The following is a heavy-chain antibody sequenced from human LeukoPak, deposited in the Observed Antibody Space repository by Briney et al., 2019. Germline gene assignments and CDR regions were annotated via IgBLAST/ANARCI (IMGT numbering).Heavy chain of an antibody. D-gene: IGHD3-3*01. Sequence: ASVTVSCKASGYTFTGYYMHWVQQAPGQGLEWMGRINPNSGGTTYAQKFQGRVTMTRDTSISTAYMELSRLRSDDTAVYYCARGGLTIFGVVINWFDPWGQGTLVTVSS. CDR3: ARGGLTIFGVVINWFDP. CDR2: INPNSGGT. CDR1: GYTFTGYY. V-gene: IGHV1-2*06. J-gene: IGHJ5*02.